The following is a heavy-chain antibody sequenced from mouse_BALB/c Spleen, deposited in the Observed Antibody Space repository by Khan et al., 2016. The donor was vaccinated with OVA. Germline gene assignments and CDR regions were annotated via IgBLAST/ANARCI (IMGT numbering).Heavy chain of an antibody. J-gene: IGHJ2*01. CDR2: INPSTGYT. CDR1: GYTFINYW. D-gene: IGHD1-1*01. CDR3: ARRGLRWDFDY. V-gene: IGHV1-7*01. Sequence: QVHVKQSGAELAKPGASVKMSCKASGYTFINYWILWVKQRPGQGLVWIGYINPSTGYTEYNQNFKDKATLTADKSSSTAYMQLSSLTSEDSAVYYCARRGLRWDFDYWGQGTTLTVSS.